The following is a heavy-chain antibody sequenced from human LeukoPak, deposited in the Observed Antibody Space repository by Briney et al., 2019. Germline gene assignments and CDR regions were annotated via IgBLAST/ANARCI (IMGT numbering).Heavy chain of an antibody. CDR3: AFTPWGYCSGGSCPVFDY. Sequence: ASVKASCKASGYTFTGYYMHWVRQAPGQGLEWMGWINPNSGGTNYAQKFQGRVTMTRDTSISTAYMELSRLRSDDTAVYYCAFTPWGYCSGGSCPVFDYWGQGTLVTVSS. V-gene: IGHV1-2*02. J-gene: IGHJ4*02. CDR2: INPNSGGT. D-gene: IGHD2-15*01. CDR1: GYTFTGYY.